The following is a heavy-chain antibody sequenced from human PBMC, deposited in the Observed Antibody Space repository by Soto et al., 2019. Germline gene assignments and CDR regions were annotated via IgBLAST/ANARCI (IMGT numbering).Heavy chain of an antibody. Sequence: QGQLVQSGAEVKKPGSSVKVSCKASGGTFSSYAISWVRQAPGQGLERMGGIIPIFGTANYAQKFQGRVTITADESTSTAYMELSSLISEDTAVYYCARDVSPVVVAATHYDFRYYYGLDVWGQGTTVTVSS. CDR2: IIPIFGTA. D-gene: IGHD2-15*01. CDR1: GGTFSSYA. CDR3: ARDVSPVVVAATHYDFRYYYGLDV. J-gene: IGHJ6*02. V-gene: IGHV1-69*01.